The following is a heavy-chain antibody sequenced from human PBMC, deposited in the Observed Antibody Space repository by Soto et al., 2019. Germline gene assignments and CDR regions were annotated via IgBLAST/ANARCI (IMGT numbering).Heavy chain of an antibody. CDR3: ARGFGSFYYMDV. CDR1: GFTFSSYD. D-gene: IGHD3-10*01. CDR2: IGTAGDT. J-gene: IGHJ6*03. Sequence: EVQLVESGGGLVQPGGSLILSCAASGFTFSSYDMHWVRQAPGRGLEWVSVIGTAGDTSYRGSVKGRFTISREKANNSLYLQMNSLLAGDTAVYYCARGFGSFYYMDVWGKGTTVTVSS. V-gene: IGHV3-13*01.